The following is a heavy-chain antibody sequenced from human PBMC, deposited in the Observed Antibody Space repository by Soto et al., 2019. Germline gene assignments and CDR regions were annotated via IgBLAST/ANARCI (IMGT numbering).Heavy chain of an antibody. Sequence: QVQVEEFGGGVVRPGRSLRLSCEVPGFTFSDYGFHWVRQAPGKGLEWVAMISYDGSDRYYRDSVQGRFTISRDDSKNTVFLQMNSLRTEDTAMYYCARSTYCNGGSCYPQYWGPGTLVTVSS. CDR1: GFTFSDYG. CDR2: ISYDGSDR. J-gene: IGHJ4*02. V-gene: IGHV3-30*03. CDR3: ARSTYCNGGSCYPQY. D-gene: IGHD2-15*01.